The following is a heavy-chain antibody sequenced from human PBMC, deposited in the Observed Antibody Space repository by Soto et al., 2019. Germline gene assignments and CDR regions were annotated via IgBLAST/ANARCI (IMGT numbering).Heavy chain of an antibody. CDR2: INSDESST. V-gene: IGHV3-74*01. D-gene: IGHD2-2*01. CDR3: ARAEGYCSSTSCWTEYFQH. Sequence: GGSLRLSCAASGFTFSSYWMHWVRQAPGKGLVWVSRINSDESSTSYADSVKGRFTISRDNAKNTLYLQMNSLRAEDTAVYYCARAEGYCSSTSCWTEYFQHWGQGTLVTVSS. J-gene: IGHJ1*01. CDR1: GFTFSSYW.